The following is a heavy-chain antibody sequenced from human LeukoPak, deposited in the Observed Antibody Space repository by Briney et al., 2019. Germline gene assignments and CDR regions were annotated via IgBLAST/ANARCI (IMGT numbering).Heavy chain of an antibody. CDR3: ASSADSSGWVDY. Sequence: SGTLSLTCAVSGGSISSSNWWSWVRQPLGKGLEWIGEIYHSGSTNYNPSLKSRVTISVDKSKNQFSLKLSPVTAADTAVYYCASSADSSGWVDYWGQGTLVTVSS. D-gene: IGHD6-19*01. J-gene: IGHJ4*02. CDR2: IYHSGST. V-gene: IGHV4-4*02. CDR1: GGSISSSNW.